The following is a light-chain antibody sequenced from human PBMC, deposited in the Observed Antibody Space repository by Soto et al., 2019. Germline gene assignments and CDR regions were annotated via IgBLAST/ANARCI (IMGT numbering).Light chain of an antibody. CDR1: QDIRND. CDR2: AAS. J-gene: IGKJ2*01. CDR3: LQHDNFPFT. V-gene: IGKV1-6*01. Sequence: AIQMTQSPSSLSAYVGDRVTITCRASQDIRNDLGWYQQKPGKAPKLLIYAASSTQSGVPSRFSGSGSGTDFTLTISSLQPEDFATYYCLQHDNFPFTIGRGTKLQTK.